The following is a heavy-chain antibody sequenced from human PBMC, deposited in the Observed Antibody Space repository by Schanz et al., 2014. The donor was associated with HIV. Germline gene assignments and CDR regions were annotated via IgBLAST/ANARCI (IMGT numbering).Heavy chain of an antibody. V-gene: IGHV1-18*01. CDR1: GYTFTRYG. CDR3: ARVLGMAAANTYWWYFEL. CDR2: INGYNGHT. J-gene: IGHJ2*01. D-gene: IGHD1-26*01. Sequence: QVHLVQSGAEVRDPGASVKVSCRSSGYTFTRYGISWVRQAPGQGLEWMGWINGYNGHTIYAQSFQDKLTMTTDTYTNTAYMELRSLRSDDTAVYYCARVLGMAAANTYWWYFELWGRGTLVTVSS.